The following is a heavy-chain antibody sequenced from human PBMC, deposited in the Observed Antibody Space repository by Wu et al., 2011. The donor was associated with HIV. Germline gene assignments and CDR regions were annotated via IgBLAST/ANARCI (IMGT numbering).Heavy chain of an antibody. CDR2: IFPLFDTT. CDR1: GGTFGRYT. J-gene: IGHJ4*02. D-gene: IGHD5-18*01. Sequence: QVQLLQSGAEVKKPGSSVNVSCKASGGTFGRYTLNWVRQAPGQGLEWMGRIFPLFDTTNYAQKFQGRVTMTADKSTATAYMELSGLRSDDTAMYYCARDRRGDVDTAMVTRELDYWGQGTLVTVSS. CDR3: ARDRRGDVDTAMVTRELDY. V-gene: IGHV1-69*08.